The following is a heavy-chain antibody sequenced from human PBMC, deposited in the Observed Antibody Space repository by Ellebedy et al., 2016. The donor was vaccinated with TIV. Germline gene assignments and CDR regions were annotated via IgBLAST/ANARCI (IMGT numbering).Heavy chain of an antibody. D-gene: IGHD3-22*01. CDR1: RYTFSNYY. Sequence: ASVKVSCKASRYTFSNYYIQWVRQAPGQGLEWMGWISAYNDNTNYAQKFQGRVTMTTDTSTSTAYMELRSLRSDDTAVYYCGRMVYYDSSGYLSDYWGQGTLVTVSS. V-gene: IGHV1-18*01. CDR3: GRMVYYDSSGYLSDY. J-gene: IGHJ4*02. CDR2: ISAYNDNT.